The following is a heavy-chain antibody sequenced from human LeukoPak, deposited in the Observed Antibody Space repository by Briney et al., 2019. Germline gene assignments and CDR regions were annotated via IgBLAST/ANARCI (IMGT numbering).Heavy chain of an antibody. CDR1: GSTFSNYW. Sequence: GGSLRLSCAASGSTFSNYWMTWVRQAPGKGLEWVANIKEDGSDKYQVDTVKGRFTISRDNTKNSLFLHMNSLRAEDTAVYYCARWVYGVGNDYWGQGTLVTVSS. CDR2: IKEDGSDK. CDR3: ARWVYGVGNDY. D-gene: IGHD4/OR15-4a*01. J-gene: IGHJ4*02. V-gene: IGHV3-7*01.